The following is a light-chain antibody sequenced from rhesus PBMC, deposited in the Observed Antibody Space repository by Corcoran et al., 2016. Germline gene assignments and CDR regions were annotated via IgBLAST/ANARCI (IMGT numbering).Light chain of an antibody. CDR1: QSVSSY. Sequence: EIVMTQSPATLSLSPGERATLSCRASQSVSSYVAWYQQQPGQAPRLLIYGTSTRATGIPDRFSGSGSGTDFTLSISSLEPEDVGVYYGQQYNNCIVTFGPGTNLDIK. J-gene: IGKJ3*01. CDR2: GTS. V-gene: IGKV3S9*01. CDR3: QQYNNCIVT.